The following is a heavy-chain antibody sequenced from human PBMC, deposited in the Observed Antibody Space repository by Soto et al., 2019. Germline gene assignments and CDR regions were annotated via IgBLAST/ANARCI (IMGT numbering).Heavy chain of an antibody. CDR3: AKLPTYSYGLRRYAY. V-gene: IGHV3-30*18. CDR1: GFTFSIYG. Sequence: PGGSLRLSCAASGFTFSIYGMHWVRQAPGKGLEWVAVISYDGSNKYYADSVKGRFTISRDNSKNTLYLQMNSLRAEDTAVYYCAKLPTYSYGLRRYAYWGQGTLVTVSS. D-gene: IGHD5-18*01. J-gene: IGHJ4*02. CDR2: ISYDGSNK.